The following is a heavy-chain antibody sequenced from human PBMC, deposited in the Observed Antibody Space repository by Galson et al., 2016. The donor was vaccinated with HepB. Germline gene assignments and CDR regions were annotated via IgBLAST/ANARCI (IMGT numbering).Heavy chain of an antibody. CDR1: GDSITKYY. D-gene: IGHD1-20*01. CDR3: AREGLTYPHWFDP. Sequence: SETLSLTCTVSGDSITKYYWTWIRQPPGKGLEWIGSIYYSGSTYYNPSLKSRVTISVDTSKNQFSLKLSSLTAADTAVYYCAREGLTYPHWFDPWGQGTLVTVSS. V-gene: IGHV4-59*12. J-gene: IGHJ5*02. CDR2: IYYSGST.